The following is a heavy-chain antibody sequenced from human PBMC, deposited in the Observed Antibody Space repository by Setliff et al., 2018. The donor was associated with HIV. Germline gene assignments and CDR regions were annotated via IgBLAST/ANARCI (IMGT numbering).Heavy chain of an antibody. CDR3: ARGLYGSWSFFFDS. V-gene: IGHV4-4*07. D-gene: IGHD3-10*01. CDR1: GGSISSYY. J-gene: IGHJ4*02. CDR2: MFVGESP. Sequence: SETLSLTCSVSGGSISSYYWSWIRQPAGKGLEWVGRMFVGESPNYNPSLKSRLSISVDTSKRQFSLKLTSVTAADTAVYYCARGLYGSWSFFFDSWGRGTLVTVSS.